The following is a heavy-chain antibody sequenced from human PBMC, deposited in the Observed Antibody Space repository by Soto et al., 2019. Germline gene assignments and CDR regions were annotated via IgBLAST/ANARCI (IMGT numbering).Heavy chain of an antibody. J-gene: IGHJ4*02. CDR1: GFTFTNAW. D-gene: IGHD3-22*01. CDR3: IYYYDSGKHFHVDY. CDR2: IKSRTDGGTT. V-gene: IGHV3-15*01. Sequence: GESLRLSYAVSGFTFTNAWIDWVRQAPGKGLEWVGRIKSRTDGGTTDLAAPVKCRFTLSRDDSKDTVYLQMNSLKSEDSAVYYSIYYYDSGKHFHVDYWGQGTLVTLSS.